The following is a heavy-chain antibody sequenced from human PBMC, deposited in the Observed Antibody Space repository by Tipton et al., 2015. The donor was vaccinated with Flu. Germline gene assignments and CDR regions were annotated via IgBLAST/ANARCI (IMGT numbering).Heavy chain of an antibody. CDR2: ISVGGGTI. CDR3: ARDVMTPVTTWNGF. V-gene: IGHV3-11*04. CDR1: GFTFSDYY. J-gene: IGHJ4*02. D-gene: IGHD4-17*01. Sequence: CAASGFTFSDYYMSWIRQVPGKGLEWVSYISVGGGTIYYADSVKVRFTISRDDSKNSLYLQMNSLRADDTAVYYCARDVMTPVTTWNGFWGQGNLVTVSS.